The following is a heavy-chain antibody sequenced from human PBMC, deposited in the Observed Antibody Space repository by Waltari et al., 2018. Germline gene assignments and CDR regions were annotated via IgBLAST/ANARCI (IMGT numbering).Heavy chain of an antibody. CDR3: ARGYGGSYYYYGMDV. Sequence: QVQLQQWGAGLLKPSETLSLTCAVYGGSFSGYYWSWIRQPPGKGLEWIGEINHSGSTNYNPSLKSRVTISVDTSKNQFSLKLSSVTAADTAVYYCARGYGGSYYYYGMDVWGQGTTVTVSS. J-gene: IGHJ6*02. D-gene: IGHD3-10*01. CDR1: GGSFSGYY. V-gene: IGHV4-34*01. CDR2: INHSGST.